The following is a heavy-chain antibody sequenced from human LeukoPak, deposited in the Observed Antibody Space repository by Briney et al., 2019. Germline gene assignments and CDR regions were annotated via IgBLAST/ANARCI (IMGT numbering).Heavy chain of an antibody. V-gene: IGHV1-18*01. CDR2: ISAYNGNT. J-gene: IGHJ5*02. D-gene: IGHD3-10*01. CDR1: GYTLTNYA. CDR3: ARDRSRVRGVITPNWFDP. Sequence: ASVNVSCKASGYTLTNYALNWVLQAPGQGLEWMGWISAYNGNTNYAQKLQGRVTMTTDTSTSTAYMELRSLRSDDTAVYYCARDRSRVRGVITPNWFDPWGQGTLVTVSS.